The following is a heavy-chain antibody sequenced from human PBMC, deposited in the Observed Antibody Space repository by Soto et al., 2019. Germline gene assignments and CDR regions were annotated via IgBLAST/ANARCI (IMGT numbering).Heavy chain of an antibody. D-gene: IGHD3-22*01. V-gene: IGHV4-39*01. J-gene: IGHJ4*02. CDR2: FYYSGRT. Sequence: SETLSLTCTVSGDSISSSNYNWGWIRQPPRKGLEWIGSFYYSGRTYNNPPLKSRVAISVDTSKNQLSLKMNSVTAADTAVYYCARGNYYHSSGYYYEGYYFDYWGQGALVTVSS. CDR3: ARGNYYHSSGYYYEGYYFDY. CDR1: GDSISSSNYN.